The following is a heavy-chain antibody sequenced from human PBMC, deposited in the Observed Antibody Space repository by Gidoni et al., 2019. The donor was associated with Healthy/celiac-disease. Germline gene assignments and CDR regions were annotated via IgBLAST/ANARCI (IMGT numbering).Heavy chain of an antibody. CDR3: ARIVVVTAIGGWFDP. CDR2: IYYSGST. CDR1: GGSISRGDYY. Sequence: QVQLQESGPGLVKPSQTLSLTCTVSGGSISRGDYYWSWIRQPPGKGLEWIGYIYYSGSTYYNPSLKSRVTISVDTSKNQFSLKLSSVTAADTAVYYCARIVVVTAIGGWFDPWGQGTLVTVSS. D-gene: IGHD2-21*02. J-gene: IGHJ5*02. V-gene: IGHV4-30-4*01.